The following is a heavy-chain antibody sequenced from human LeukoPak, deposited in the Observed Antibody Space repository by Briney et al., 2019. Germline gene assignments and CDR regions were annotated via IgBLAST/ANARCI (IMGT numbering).Heavy chain of an antibody. CDR2: FNQDGSIQ. D-gene: IGHD2-8*01. CDR3: ARDHNVADV. CDR1: GVTFSHYW. V-gene: IGHV3-7*01. J-gene: IGHJ3*01. Sequence: PGGSLRLSCVASGVTFSHYWMTWYRQAPGTGLEWGADFNQDGSIQAYWDSVRCRFTISRDNAENSVYIQINSLRVEDTDKYFCARDHNVADVWGRGTKVTVSS.